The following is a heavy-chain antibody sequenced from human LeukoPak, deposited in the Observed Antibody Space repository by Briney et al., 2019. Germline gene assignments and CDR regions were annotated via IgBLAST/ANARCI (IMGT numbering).Heavy chain of an antibody. CDR1: GGSFSGYY. J-gene: IGHJ5*02. Sequence: SETLSLTCAVYGGSFSGYYWSWIGHPPGKGLEGIGEINHSGSTNYNPSLKSRVTISVDTSKNQFSLNLSSVTAADTAVYYCARGKIYSNYVGWFDPWGQGTLVTVSS. CDR2: INHSGST. CDR3: ARGKIYSNYVGWFDP. V-gene: IGHV4-34*01. D-gene: IGHD4-11*01.